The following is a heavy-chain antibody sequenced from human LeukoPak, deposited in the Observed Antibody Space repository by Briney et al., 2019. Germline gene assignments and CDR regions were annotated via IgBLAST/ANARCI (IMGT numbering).Heavy chain of an antibody. CDR3: ARAPLYSSFDY. CDR1: GGSISSYY. D-gene: IGHD5-18*01. J-gene: IGHJ4*02. Sequence: PSETLSLTCTVSGGSISSYYWSWIRQPPGKGLEWIGYIYYSGTTNYNPSLKSRVTISVDTSKKQFSLKLSSVTAADTAVYYCARAPLYSSFDYWGQGALVTVSS. V-gene: IGHV4-59*01. CDR2: IYYSGTT.